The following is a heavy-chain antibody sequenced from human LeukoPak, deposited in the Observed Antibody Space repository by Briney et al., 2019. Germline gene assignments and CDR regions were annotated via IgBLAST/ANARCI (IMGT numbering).Heavy chain of an antibody. CDR2: IYYSGST. Sequence: PSETLSLTCTVSVGSISSYYWSWIRQPPGKGLEWIGYIYYSGSTNYNPSLKSRVTISVDTSKNQFSLKLSSVTAADTAVYYCARGQWELGPALEYYYYYYYMDVWGKGTTVTISS. D-gene: IGHD1-26*01. V-gene: IGHV4-59*01. J-gene: IGHJ6*03. CDR3: ARGQWELGPALEYYYYYYYMDV. CDR1: VGSISSYY.